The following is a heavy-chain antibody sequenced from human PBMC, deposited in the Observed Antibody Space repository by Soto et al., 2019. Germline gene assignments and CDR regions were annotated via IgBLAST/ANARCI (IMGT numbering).Heavy chain of an antibody. Sequence: SETLSLTCTVSGGSVSSGSYYWSWIRQPPGKGLEWIGYIYYSGSTNYNPSLKGRVTISVDTSKNQFSLKLSSVTAADTAVYYCARDGGYSGYETYNWFDPWGQGTLVTVSS. CDR2: IYYSGST. CDR1: GGSVSSGSYY. CDR3: ARDGGYSGYETYNWFDP. J-gene: IGHJ5*02. V-gene: IGHV4-61*01. D-gene: IGHD5-12*01.